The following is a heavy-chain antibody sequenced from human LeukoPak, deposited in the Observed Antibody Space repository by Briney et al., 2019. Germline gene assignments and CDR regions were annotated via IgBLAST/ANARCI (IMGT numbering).Heavy chain of an antibody. D-gene: IGHD3-22*01. V-gene: IGHV4-61*02. CDR2: IYTSGST. CDR1: GGSISSGSYY. Sequence: SETLSLTCTVSGGSISSGSYYWSWIRQPAWKVLEWIGRIYTSGSTNYNPSLKSRVTIIVEWSKNQFSLKLSSVTGADTAVYYCAREGYYYDSSGEFDYWGQGTLVTLSS. J-gene: IGHJ4*02. CDR3: AREGYYYDSSGEFDY.